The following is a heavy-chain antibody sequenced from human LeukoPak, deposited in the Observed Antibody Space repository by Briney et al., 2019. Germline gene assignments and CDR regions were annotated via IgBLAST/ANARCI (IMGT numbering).Heavy chain of an antibody. CDR1: GFSFSSYW. Sequence: PGGSLRLSCAASGFSFSSYWMSWVRQAPGKGLEWVANIKEDGSEKNYVDSVKGRFTISRDNAKNSLYLQMNSLRDEDTAVYYCARKDSSPRTFDYWGQGTLVTVSS. D-gene: IGHD3-22*01. CDR2: IKEDGSEK. CDR3: ARKDSSPRTFDY. J-gene: IGHJ4*02. V-gene: IGHV3-7*01.